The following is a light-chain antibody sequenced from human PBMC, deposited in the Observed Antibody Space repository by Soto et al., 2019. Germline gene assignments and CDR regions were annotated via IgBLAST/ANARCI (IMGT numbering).Light chain of an antibody. CDR1: SSNIGNNA. CDR3: AAWDDSLNGYV. J-gene: IGLJ1*01. Sequence: QSVLTQSPSVSEAPRQRVTISCFGSSSNIGNNAVNWYQQLPGKAPKLLIYYNDLLPSGVSDRFSGSKSGTSASLAISGLQSEDEAEYYCAAWDDSLNGYVFGTATKLTVL. V-gene: IGLV1-36*01. CDR2: YND.